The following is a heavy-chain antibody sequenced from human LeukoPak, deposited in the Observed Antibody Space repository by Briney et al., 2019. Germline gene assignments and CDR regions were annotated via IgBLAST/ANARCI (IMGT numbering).Heavy chain of an antibody. CDR2: IIPIFGTA. CDR1: GGTFSSYA. V-gene: IGHV1-69*13. J-gene: IGHJ4*02. D-gene: IGHD3-10*01. CDR3: AAYYGSGSFPYYFDY. Sequence: ASVKVSCKASGGTFSSYAISWVRRAPGQGLEWMGGIIPIFGTANYAQKFQGRVTITADESTSTAYMELSSLRSEDTAVYYCAAYYGSGSFPYYFDYWGQGTLVTVSS.